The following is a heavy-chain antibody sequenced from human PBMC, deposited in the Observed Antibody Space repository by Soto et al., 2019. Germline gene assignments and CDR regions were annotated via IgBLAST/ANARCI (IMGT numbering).Heavy chain of an antibody. D-gene: IGHD1-26*01. CDR2: INPNSGGT. V-gene: IGHV1-2*04. CDR1: GYTFSGYY. Sequence: ASVNVSCKSSGYTFSGYYMHWGRQAPGQGLECMGWINPNSGGTNYAQKFQGWVTMTRDTSISTAYMELSRLRSDDTAVYYCARSREGREKRMEENYYGMDVWGQGTTVTVSS. CDR3: ARSREGREKRMEENYYGMDV. J-gene: IGHJ6*02.